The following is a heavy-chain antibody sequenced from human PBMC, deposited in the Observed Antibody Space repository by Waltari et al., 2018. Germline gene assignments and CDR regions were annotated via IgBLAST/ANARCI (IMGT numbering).Heavy chain of an antibody. V-gene: IGHV7-4-1*02. D-gene: IGHD5-12*01. CDR1: GYTFTSYS. Sequence: QVQLVQSGSELKKPVASVTVSCQASGYTFTSYSMNWVRQAPGQGLEWMGWINTNTGNPTYAQGFTGRFVFSLDTSVSTAYLQISSLKAEDTAVYYCARVLAATKYNWFDPWGQGTLVTVSS. J-gene: IGHJ5*02. CDR2: INTNTGNP. CDR3: ARVLAATKYNWFDP.